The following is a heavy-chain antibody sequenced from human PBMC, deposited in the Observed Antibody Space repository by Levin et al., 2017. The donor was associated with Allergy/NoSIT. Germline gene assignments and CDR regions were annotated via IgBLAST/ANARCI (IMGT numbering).Heavy chain of an antibody. CDR2: IDWDDDK. J-gene: IGHJ3*02. CDR3: GRRGLTFDTAFDI. CDR1: GFSLSTSGMC. D-gene: IGHD3/OR15-3a*01. Sequence: TLSLTCTFSGFSLSTSGMCVSWIRQPPGKALEWLARIDWDDDKYYSTSLKTRLTISKDTSKNQVVLTMTNMDPVDTATYYCGRRGLTFDTAFDIWGQGTMVTVSS. V-gene: IGHV2-70*11.